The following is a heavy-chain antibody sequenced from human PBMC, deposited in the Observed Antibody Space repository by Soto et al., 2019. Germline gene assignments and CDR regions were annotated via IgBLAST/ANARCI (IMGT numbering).Heavy chain of an antibody. CDR1: GYTFTGYY. Sequence: QVQLVQSGAEVKKPGASVKVSCKASGYTFTGYYMHWVRLAPGQGLEWMGYINPNSGATNYAQNFQGWVTMTRDTSISTAYMELSRLRSDDTAVYYCARGGKVTSGWYNYSMDVWGKGTSVTVSS. V-gene: IGHV1-2*04. CDR2: INPNSGAT. D-gene: IGHD6-19*01. J-gene: IGHJ6*03. CDR3: ARGGKVTSGWYNYSMDV.